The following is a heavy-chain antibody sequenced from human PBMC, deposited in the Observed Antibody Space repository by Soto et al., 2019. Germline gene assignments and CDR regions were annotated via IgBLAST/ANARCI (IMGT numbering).Heavy chain of an antibody. CDR3: ACGGGGGNW. D-gene: IGHD2-21*01. CDR2: IHHSGSA. V-gene: IGHV4-4*02. CDR1: GAPVVNDNW. Sequence: QVQLQESGPGLVKPSGTLSLTCTVSGAPVVNDNWWSWIRQPPGKGLEWIAEIHHSGSANYSPSLQSRLTISADKSTTQFSLILNAVTAADTAVYFGACGGGGGNWWGQGTLVTVSS. J-gene: IGHJ4*02.